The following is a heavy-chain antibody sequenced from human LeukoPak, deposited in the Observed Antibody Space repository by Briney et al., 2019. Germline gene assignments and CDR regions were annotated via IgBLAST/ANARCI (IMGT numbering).Heavy chain of an antibody. CDR1: GYSFTNYW. V-gene: IGHV5-51*01. D-gene: IGHD2-15*01. CDR2: IYPGDSDT. J-gene: IGHJ3*02. CDR3: ARPLVVVAATSAFDI. Sequence: GESLKISCKGSGYSFTNYWIGWVRHMPGKGLEWMGIIYPGDSDTRYSPSFQGQVTISADKSISTAYLQWSSLKASDTAMYYCARPLVVVAATSAFDIWGQATMVTVSS.